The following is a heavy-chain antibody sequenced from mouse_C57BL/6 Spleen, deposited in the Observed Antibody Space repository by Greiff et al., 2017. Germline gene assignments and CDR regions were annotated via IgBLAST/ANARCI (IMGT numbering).Heavy chain of an antibody. V-gene: IGHV5-6-4*01. Sequence: EVQVVESGGGLVKPGGSLKLSCAASGFTFSSYTMSWVRQTPEKRLEWVATISSGGSYTYYPDSVKGRFTISRDNAKNTLYLQMSSLKSEDTAMYYCTRDGILRNFGYWGQGTTLTVSS. CDR1: GFTFSSYT. CDR3: TRDGILRNFGY. J-gene: IGHJ2*01. CDR2: ISSGGSYT. D-gene: IGHD1-1*01.